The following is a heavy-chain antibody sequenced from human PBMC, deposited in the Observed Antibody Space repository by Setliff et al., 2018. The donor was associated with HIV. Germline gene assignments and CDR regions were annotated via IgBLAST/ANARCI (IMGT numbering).Heavy chain of an antibody. J-gene: IGHJ6*03. Sequence: PSETLSLTCYVTDDPISSYYWSWVRQPAGKGLEWIGYIYYSGSTNYNPSLKSRVTISVDTSKNQFSLKLSAVTAADTAVYYCARGLVNLSHYYYYYMDVWGKGTTVTVSS. CDR1: DDPISSYY. CDR3: ARGLVNLSHYYYYYMDV. D-gene: IGHD3-10*01. CDR2: IYYSGST. V-gene: IGHV4-59*01.